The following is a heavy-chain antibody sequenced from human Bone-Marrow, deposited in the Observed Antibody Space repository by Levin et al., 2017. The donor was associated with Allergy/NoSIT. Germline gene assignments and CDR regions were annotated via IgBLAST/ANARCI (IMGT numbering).Heavy chain of an antibody. Sequence: SVKVSCKASGGTFSSYAISWVRQAPGQGLEWMGGIIPIFGTANYAQKFQGRVTITADESTSTAYMELSSLRSEDTAVYYCARGPYYDFWSGYYYFDYWGQGTLVTVSS. CDR2: IIPIFGTA. CDR3: ARGPYYDFWSGYYYFDY. CDR1: GGTFSSYA. V-gene: IGHV1-69*13. D-gene: IGHD3-3*01. J-gene: IGHJ4*02.